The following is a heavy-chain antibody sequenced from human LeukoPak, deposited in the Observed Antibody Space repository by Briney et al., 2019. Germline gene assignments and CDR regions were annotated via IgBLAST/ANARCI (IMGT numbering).Heavy chain of an antibody. D-gene: IGHD1-26*01. CDR2: IKQDGSEK. V-gene: IGHV3-7*01. J-gene: IGHJ5*02. CDR3: ARNLLVGASVWFDP. Sequence: GGSLRLSCAASGFTFITYWMSWVRQAPGKGLEWVANIKQDGSEKYYVDSVKGRFTISRDNAKNSLYLQMNSLRAEDTAVYYCARNLLVGASVWFDPWGQGALVTVSS. CDR1: GFTFITYW.